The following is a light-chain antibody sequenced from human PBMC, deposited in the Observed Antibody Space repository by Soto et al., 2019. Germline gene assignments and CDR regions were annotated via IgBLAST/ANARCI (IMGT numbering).Light chain of an antibody. V-gene: IGKV4-1*01. CDR3: QQSYSIPPT. CDR2: WAS. CDR1: QSDLYSSDNEHY. J-gene: IGKJ4*01. Sequence: DIVMTQSRDSLDVSLGERSTINCKSSQSDLYSSDNEHYLAWYQQKPGQPPKLLIYWASTRESGVPDRFSGSGSGTDFTLTISNLQADDLAVYYCQQSYSIPPTLGRGPKV.